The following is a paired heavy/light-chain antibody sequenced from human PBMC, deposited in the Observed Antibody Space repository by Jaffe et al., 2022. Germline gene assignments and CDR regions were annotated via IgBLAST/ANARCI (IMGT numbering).Light chain of an antibody. J-gene: IGKJ2*01. Sequence: DIQMTQSPSSLSASVGDRVTITCRASQGISNYLAWFQQKPGKAPKSLIYAASSLQSGVPSKFSGSGSGTDFTLTISSLQPEDFATYFCQQYNSDTVTFGQGTKLEIK. V-gene: IGKV1-16*02. CDR1: QGISNY. CDR3: QQYNSDTVT. CDR2: AAS.
Heavy chain of an antibody. Sequence: EVQLVESGGGLVQPGGSLRLSCAASGFTFSDHYMDWVRQAPGKGLEWVGRIRNEASHYTTQYAASVKGRFTISRDESKNSVYLQMKSLKTEDTAVYYCARVTRYTYDYWGQGTLVTVSS. CDR1: GFTFSDHY. J-gene: IGHJ4*02. CDR2: IRNEASHYTT. CDR3: ARVTRYTYDY. D-gene: IGHD5-18*01. V-gene: IGHV3-72*01.